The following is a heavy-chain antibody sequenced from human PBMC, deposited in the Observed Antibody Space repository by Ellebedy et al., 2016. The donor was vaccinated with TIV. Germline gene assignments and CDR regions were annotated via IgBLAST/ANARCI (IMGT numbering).Heavy chain of an antibody. CDR1: GYSFPTYW. CDR2: IYPGDSDT. D-gene: IGHD2/OR15-2a*01. V-gene: IGHV5-51*01. CDR3: ARPNMGYYYMDA. Sequence: KVSCKGSGYSFPTYWIGWVRQMPGKGLEWMGLIYPGDSDTRYSPSFEGQVTTSADNSISTVFLQWSSLKASETAIYYCARPNMGYYYMDAWGTGTTVSVSS. J-gene: IGHJ6*03.